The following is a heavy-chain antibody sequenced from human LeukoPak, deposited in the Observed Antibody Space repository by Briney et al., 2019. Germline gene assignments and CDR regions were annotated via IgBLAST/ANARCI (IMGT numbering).Heavy chain of an antibody. D-gene: IGHD2-15*01. Sequence: PGGSLRLSCAASGFTFSNAWMSWVRQAPGKGLEWVGHIKSKTDVGTTDYAAPVKGRFTISRDDSKNTLYLQMNSLQTGDTAVYYCTTARYCSAGSCYFDYWGQGTLVTVSS. V-gene: IGHV3-15*01. CDR2: IKSKTDVGTT. CDR1: GFTFSNAW. J-gene: IGHJ4*02. CDR3: TTARYCSAGSCYFDY.